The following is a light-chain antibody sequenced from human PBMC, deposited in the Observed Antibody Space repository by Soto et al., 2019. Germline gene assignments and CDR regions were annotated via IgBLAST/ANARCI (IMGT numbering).Light chain of an antibody. V-gene: IGKV3-11*01. CDR2: DAS. J-gene: IGKJ2*01. Sequence: EIVLTQSPATLSLSPGERATLSCRASQSVSSYLAWYQQKPGQAPRLLIYDASNRATGIPARFSGSGSVTAFTLTISSLEPEDFAVYYCKQLSNCPQTLGQGTKLEIK. CDR3: KQLSNCPQT. CDR1: QSVSSY.